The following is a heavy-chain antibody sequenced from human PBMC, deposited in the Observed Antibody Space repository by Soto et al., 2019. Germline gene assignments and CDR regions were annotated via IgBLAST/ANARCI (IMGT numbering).Heavy chain of an antibody. J-gene: IGHJ4*02. D-gene: IGHD3-22*01. Sequence: SLRLSCAASGFTFSGFGMHWVRQAPGKGLEWVAIIWYDGSDKYYADSVKGRFTISRDNSNNTLFLQTNSLRAEDTAVYYCAKSRYSDSSGDFYDYWGQGTLVTVSS. CDR2: IWYDGSDK. CDR1: GFTFSGFG. V-gene: IGHV3-33*06. CDR3: AKSRYSDSSGDFYDY.